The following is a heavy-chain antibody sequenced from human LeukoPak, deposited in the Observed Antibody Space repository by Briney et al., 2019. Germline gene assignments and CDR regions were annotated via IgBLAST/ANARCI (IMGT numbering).Heavy chain of an antibody. CDR1: GFTFSSYS. CDR2: ISSSSSTI. V-gene: IGHV3-48*01. D-gene: IGHD6-6*01. Sequence: GGSLRLSCAASGFTFSSYSMNWVRQAPGKGLEWVSYISSSSSTIYYADSVKGRFTISRDNAKNSLYLQMNSLRAEDTAVYYCARDARRKLLKSIAARPSACDYWGQGTLVTVSS. CDR3: ARDARRKLLKSIAARPSACDY. J-gene: IGHJ4*02.